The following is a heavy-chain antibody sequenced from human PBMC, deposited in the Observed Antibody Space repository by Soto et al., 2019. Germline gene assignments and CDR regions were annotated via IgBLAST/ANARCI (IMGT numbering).Heavy chain of an antibody. D-gene: IGHD1-7*01. V-gene: IGHV4-34*01. CDR3: ARVGRNYIQYNWFDP. Sequence: PSETLSLTCAVYGASLSDNYCNWLRQPPGKGLEWIGEINHSGNTNYNPSLRSRVTISIDTSKNQLSLNLRSVSAADTAVYYCARVGRNYIQYNWFDPWGQGTLVTVSS. J-gene: IGHJ5*02. CDR2: INHSGNT. CDR1: GASLSDNY.